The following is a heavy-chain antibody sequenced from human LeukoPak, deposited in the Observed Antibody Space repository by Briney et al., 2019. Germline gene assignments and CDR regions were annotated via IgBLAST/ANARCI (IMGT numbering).Heavy chain of an antibody. J-gene: IGHJ4*02. V-gene: IGHV4-39*02. Sequence: SETLSLTCTVSGDSINSNYWGWIRQPPGKGLEWIASIYYTGSTYYNPSLKSQVTISVDTSKNQFSLKLSSVTAADTAVYYCAREGYSSSSFGYFDYWGQGTLVTVSS. CDR3: AREGYSSSSFGYFDY. CDR1: GDSINSNY. D-gene: IGHD6-6*01. CDR2: IYYTGST.